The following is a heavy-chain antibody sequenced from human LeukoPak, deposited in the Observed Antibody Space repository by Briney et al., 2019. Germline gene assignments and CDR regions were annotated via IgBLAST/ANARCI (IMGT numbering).Heavy chain of an antibody. Sequence: PGGSLRLSCAASGFGFGQYEMNWVRQVPGKGLEWIAYISVRAATIYYGDSVEGRFTISRDDAKNSLYLQMNGLRVEDTAIYYCAKDFPHYYEVPHGMDVWGQGTTVTV. CDR1: GFGFGQYE. D-gene: IGHD3-22*01. CDR3: AKDFPHYYEVPHGMDV. CDR2: ISVRAATI. J-gene: IGHJ6*02. V-gene: IGHV3-48*03.